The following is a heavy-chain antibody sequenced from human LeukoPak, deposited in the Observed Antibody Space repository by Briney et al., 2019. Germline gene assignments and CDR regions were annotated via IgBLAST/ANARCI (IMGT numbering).Heavy chain of an antibody. CDR1: GGSFSGYY. V-gene: IGHV4-34*01. CDR3: ARGPPGYWYFDL. CDR2: INHSGST. J-gene: IGHJ2*01. Sequence: SETLSLTCAVYGGSFSGYYCIWIRQPPGKGLEWIGDINHSGSTNYNPSLTSRVTISVDRSKNQFSLKLRSVTAADTAVYYCARGPPGYWYFDLWGRGTLVTVSS.